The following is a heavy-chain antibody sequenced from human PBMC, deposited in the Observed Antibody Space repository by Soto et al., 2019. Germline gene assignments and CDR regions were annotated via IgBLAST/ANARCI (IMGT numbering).Heavy chain of an antibody. J-gene: IGHJ6*02. V-gene: IGHV3-13*01. CDR3: ARRPVLPAAKGMDV. CDR2: IGTAGDT. D-gene: IGHD2-2*01. CDR1: GFTFSSYD. Sequence: GGSLRLSCAASGFTFSSYDMHWVRQATGKGLEWVSAIGTAGDTYYPGSVKGRFTISRENAKNSLYLQMNSLRAGDTAVYYCARRPVLPAAKGMDVWGQGTTVTVSS.